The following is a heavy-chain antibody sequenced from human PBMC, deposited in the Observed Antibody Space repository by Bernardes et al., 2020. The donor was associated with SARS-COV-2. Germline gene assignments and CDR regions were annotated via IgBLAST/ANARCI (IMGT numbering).Heavy chain of an antibody. J-gene: IGHJ6*02. CDR1: GFTFSGSA. Sequence: GGSLRLSCAASGFTFSGSAMHWVRQASGKGLEWVGRIRSKANSYATAYAASVKGRFTISRDDSKNTAYLQMNSLKTEDTAVYYCTRGYSYVRSDGMDVWGQGTTVTVSS. CDR2: IRSKANSYAT. D-gene: IGHD5-18*01. V-gene: IGHV3-73*01. CDR3: TRGYSYVRSDGMDV.